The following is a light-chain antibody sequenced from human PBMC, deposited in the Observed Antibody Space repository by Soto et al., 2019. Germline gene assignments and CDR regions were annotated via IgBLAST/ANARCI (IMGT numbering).Light chain of an antibody. CDR2: GSS. J-gene: IGKJ1*01. V-gene: IGKV3-15*01. Sequence: EIVLTQTQATLSVSPGERAILSCRASQSVSNNLAWYQQKPGQAPRLLIYGSSTRATGIPARFSGSGSGTEFTLTISSLEPEDFAVYYCQQRSKWRTFGQGTKVDIK. CDR1: QSVSNN. CDR3: QQRSKWRT.